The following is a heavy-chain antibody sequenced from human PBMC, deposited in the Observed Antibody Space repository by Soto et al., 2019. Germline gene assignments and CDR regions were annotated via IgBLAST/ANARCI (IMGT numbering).Heavy chain of an antibody. CDR1: GFTFSTYA. V-gene: IGHV3-23*01. CDR3: AKTAEAVAGTVYGY. CDR2: IGGSGGT. J-gene: IGHJ4*02. D-gene: IGHD6-19*01. Sequence: PGGSLRLSCAASGFTFSTYAMVWVPQSPGKGLEWVSGIGGSGGTYYADSVKGRFTISRDNSKNTLFLQMNSLRAEDTAVYYCAKTAEAVAGTVYGYWGQGTLVTVSS.